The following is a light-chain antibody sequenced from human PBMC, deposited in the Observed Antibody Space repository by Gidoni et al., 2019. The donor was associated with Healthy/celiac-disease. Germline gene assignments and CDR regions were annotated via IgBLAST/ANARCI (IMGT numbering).Light chain of an antibody. J-gene: IGLJ2*01. CDR1: SSYVGGYNY. CDR2: DVS. V-gene: IGLV2-14*03. Sequence: QFALTPAAPGAWSPGQSITNSCTGTSSYVGGYNYVSWYQQHPGKAPKLMIYDVSNRPSGVSNRFSGSKSGNTASLTISGLQAEDEADYYCSSYTSSSPVVFGGGTKLTVL. CDR3: SSYTSSSPVV.